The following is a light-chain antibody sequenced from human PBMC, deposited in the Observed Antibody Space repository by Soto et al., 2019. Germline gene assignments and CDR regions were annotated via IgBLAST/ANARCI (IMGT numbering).Light chain of an antibody. V-gene: IGLV2-14*01. CDR2: EVT. J-gene: IGLJ1*01. Sequence: QSVLTQPASGSGSPGQSITISCTGTSGDIGSYNRVSWSQQHPRKAPKLIIYEVTDRPSGVSNRFSGSKSGNTASLAISGLQAEDEAEYYCSSYTNINTRACVFGTGTKVTVL. CDR1: SGDIGSYNR. CDR3: SSYTNINTRACV.